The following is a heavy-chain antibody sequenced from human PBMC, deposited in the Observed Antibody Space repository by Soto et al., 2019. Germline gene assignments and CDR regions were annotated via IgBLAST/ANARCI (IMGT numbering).Heavy chain of an antibody. D-gene: IGHD6-13*01. V-gene: IGHV3-30*18. CDR3: AKAGGSWPNWFDP. CDR2: ISYDGSNK. Sequence: HPVGSLRLSCAASGFSFSSYGMHWVRQAPGKGLEWVAVISYDGSNKYYADSVRGRFTISRDNSKNTLYLQLNSLRTEDTAVYYCAKAGGSWPNWFDPWGQGTLVTVSS. J-gene: IGHJ5*02. CDR1: GFSFSSYG.